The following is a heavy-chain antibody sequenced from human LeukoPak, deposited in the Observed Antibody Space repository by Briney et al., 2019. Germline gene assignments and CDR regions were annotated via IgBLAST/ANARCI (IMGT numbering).Heavy chain of an antibody. D-gene: IGHD6-19*01. J-gene: IGHJ4*02. CDR2: ISAYNGNT. CDR1: GYTFTSYG. V-gene: IGHV1-18*01. Sequence: ASVKVSCKASGYTFTSYGIGWVRQAPGQGVEWLGWISAYNGNTNYTQKLQGRVTITTDTSTSTAYMKLRSLRSDDTAVYYCARHSSGSGGAFQYWGQGTPVTVSS. CDR3: ARHSSGSGGAFQY.